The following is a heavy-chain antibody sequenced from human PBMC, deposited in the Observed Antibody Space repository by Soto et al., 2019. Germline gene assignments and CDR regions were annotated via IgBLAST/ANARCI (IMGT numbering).Heavy chain of an antibody. D-gene: IGHD1-26*01. V-gene: IGHV3-74*01. CDR3: AKLRRSGSYSHDAFDI. CDR1: GFSFSRYW. CDR2: IKSDGTST. Sequence: GGSLRLSCVASGFSFSRYWMHWVRQAPGKGLEWVSRIKSDGTSTSYADSVKGRFTISRDNAKNTLYLQMNSLRAEDTALYYCAKLRRSGSYSHDAFDIWGQGTMVTVSS. J-gene: IGHJ3*02.